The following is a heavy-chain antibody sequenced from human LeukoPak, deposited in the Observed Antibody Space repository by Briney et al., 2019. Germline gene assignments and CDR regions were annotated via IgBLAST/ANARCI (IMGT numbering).Heavy chain of an antibody. CDR3: AREGSDCSGGSCYSVYYFDY. CDR2: ISAYNGNT. Sequence: AASLTVSCTASGYTFTSYGISWVRQAPGQGLEWMGWISAYNGNTNYAQKLQGRVTMTTDTSTSTAYMELRSLRSDDTAVYYCAREGSDCSGGSCYSVYYFDYWGQGTLVTVSS. J-gene: IGHJ4*02. D-gene: IGHD2-15*01. CDR1: GYTFTSYG. V-gene: IGHV1-18*01.